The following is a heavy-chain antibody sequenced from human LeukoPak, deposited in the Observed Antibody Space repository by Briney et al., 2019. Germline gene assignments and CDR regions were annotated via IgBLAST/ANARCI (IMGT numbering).Heavy chain of an antibody. J-gene: IGHJ3*02. D-gene: IGHD2-21*02. CDR1: GYTFSSYG. Sequence: ASVKVSCKASGYTFSSYGINWVRQAPGQGLEWMGWINVINSGNTRYAQNFQGRLTMTTDTSTTTAYMELRSLRSDDTAAYYCSREFPFCGADCFSGVFDIWGQGTMVTVS. V-gene: IGHV1-18*01. CDR2: INVINSGNT. CDR3: SREFPFCGADCFSGVFDI.